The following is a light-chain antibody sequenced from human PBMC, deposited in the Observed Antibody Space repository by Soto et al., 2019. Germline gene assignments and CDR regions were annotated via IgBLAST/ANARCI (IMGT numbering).Light chain of an antibody. Sequence: IQLTQSPSSLSASVGDRVTITCRASQGISSYLAWYQQKPGKAPKLLIYAASTLQSGVPSRFSGSGSGTDFTLTISSLQPEDFATYYCQQANSFPIFGQGTRLEIK. J-gene: IGKJ5*01. CDR3: QQANSFPI. CDR2: AAS. CDR1: QGISSY. V-gene: IGKV1-9*01.